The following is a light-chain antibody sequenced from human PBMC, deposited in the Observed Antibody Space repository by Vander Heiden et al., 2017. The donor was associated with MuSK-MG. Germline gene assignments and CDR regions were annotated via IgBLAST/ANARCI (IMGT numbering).Light chain of an antibody. V-gene: IGLV2-14*01. CDR1: SSDVGGYNY. CDR3: TSYTSSSRV. J-gene: IGLJ2*01. Sequence: QSALTQPASVSGSPGQSITIPCPGTSSDVGGYNYFSWYHQHPGNAPKLMIYDVSNRPSGVCNRFSGSKSGNTASLTISGLQAEDEADYYCTSYTSSSRVFGGGTKLTVL. CDR2: DVS.